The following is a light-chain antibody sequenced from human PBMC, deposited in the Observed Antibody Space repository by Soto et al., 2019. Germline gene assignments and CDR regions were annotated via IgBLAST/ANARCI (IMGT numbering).Light chain of an antibody. CDR1: SSDVGGYNY. Sequence: QSALTQPASVSGSPGQSITISCTGTSSDVGGYNYVSWYQQHPGKAPKLMIYDVSNRPSGVSNRFSVSKSGNTASLTISGLQAEDEADYYCSSYTSSSTLLDVFGTGTKLTVL. V-gene: IGLV2-14*01. J-gene: IGLJ1*01. CDR3: SSYTSSSTLLDV. CDR2: DVS.